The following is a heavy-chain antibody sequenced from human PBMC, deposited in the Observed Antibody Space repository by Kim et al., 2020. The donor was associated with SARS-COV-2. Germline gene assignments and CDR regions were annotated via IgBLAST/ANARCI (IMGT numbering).Heavy chain of an antibody. D-gene: IGHD2-2*01. Sequence: SETLSLTCTVSGSSYYWGWIRQPPGKGLEWIGTIYYSGSTYYNPSLKSRVTISVDTSKNQFSLKLSSVTAADTAVYYCARPNTIVVVPAAIASHWFDPWG. J-gene: IGHJ5*02. CDR3: ARPNTIVVVPAAIASHWFDP. CDR2: IYYSGST. CDR1: GSSYY. V-gene: IGHV4-39*01.